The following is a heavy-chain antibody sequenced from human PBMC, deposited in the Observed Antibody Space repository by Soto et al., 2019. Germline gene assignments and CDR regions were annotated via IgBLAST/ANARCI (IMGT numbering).Heavy chain of an antibody. V-gene: IGHV4-34*01. CDR3: ARRGHLSSGWRKYWFFDL. Sequence: ETLSLTCSVSGGSFSEYYWSWIRQPPGKGLEWIGEINHYGNTNYNPSLKSRLTISVDTSKNQVSLNLSSVTAADTAVYYCARRGHLSSGWRKYWFFDLWGRGTLVTVSS. CDR1: GGSFSEYY. J-gene: IGHJ2*01. D-gene: IGHD6-19*01. CDR2: INHYGNT.